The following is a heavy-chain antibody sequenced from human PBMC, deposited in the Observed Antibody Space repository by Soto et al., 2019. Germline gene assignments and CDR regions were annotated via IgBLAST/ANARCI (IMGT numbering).Heavy chain of an antibody. Sequence: QLQLQESGSGLVKPSQTLSLTCAVSGGSISSGGYSWSWIRQPPGKGLEWIGYIYHSGSTYYNPSLKSRVTISVDRSKNQFSLKLSSVTAADTAVYYCARAKNDYGDYQGYCGMDVWGQGTTVTVSS. D-gene: IGHD4-17*01. CDR3: ARAKNDYGDYQGYCGMDV. V-gene: IGHV4-30-2*01. CDR2: IYHSGST. J-gene: IGHJ6*02. CDR1: GGSISSGGYS.